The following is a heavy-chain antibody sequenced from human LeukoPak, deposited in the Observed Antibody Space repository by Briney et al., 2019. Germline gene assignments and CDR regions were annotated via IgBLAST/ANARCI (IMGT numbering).Heavy chain of an antibody. CDR2: ISYDGSNK. V-gene: IGHV3-30*18. CDR3: AKDRAPYYDFKAALDV. J-gene: IGHJ6*02. Sequence: GGSLRLSCAASGLTFSSYGMHWVRQAPGKGLEWVAVISYDGSNKYYADSVKGRFTISRDNSKNTLYLQMNSLRAEDTAVYYCAKDRAPYYDFKAALDVWGQGTTVTVSS. CDR1: GLTFSSYG. D-gene: IGHD3-3*01.